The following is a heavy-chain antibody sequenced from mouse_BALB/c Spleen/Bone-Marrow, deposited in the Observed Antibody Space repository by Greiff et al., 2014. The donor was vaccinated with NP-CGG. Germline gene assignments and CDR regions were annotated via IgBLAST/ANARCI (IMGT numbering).Heavy chain of an antibody. CDR3: ARGRAYGSCVWFAY. D-gene: IGHD1-1*02. Sequence: EVQLQQSGPELVKPGASVKISCKASGYTFTDYNMHWVKQSHGKGLEWIGYIYPYNGGTGYNQKFKSKATLTVDNSSSTAYMELRSLTSEDSAVYYCARGRAYGSCVWFAYWGQGTLVTVSA. CDR1: GYTFTDYN. CDR2: IYPYNGGT. V-gene: IGHV1S29*02. J-gene: IGHJ3*01.